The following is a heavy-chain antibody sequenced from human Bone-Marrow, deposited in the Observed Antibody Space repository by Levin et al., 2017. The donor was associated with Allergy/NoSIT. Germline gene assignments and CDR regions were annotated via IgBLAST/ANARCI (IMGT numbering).Heavy chain of an antibody. CDR2: IYSGGST. CDR3: ATAAGVLFTVFQFDF. CDR1: GFTVSNDH. D-gene: IGHD2-8*01. J-gene: IGHJ4*02. V-gene: IGHV3-53*01. Sequence: GGSLRLSCEGSGFTVSNDHMSWVRQAPGKGLEWVSVIYSGGSTYYAESVKGRFTISRDSSKNTLYLQMDNLRTEDTAVYYCATAAGVLFTVFQFDFWGQGTLVTVSS.